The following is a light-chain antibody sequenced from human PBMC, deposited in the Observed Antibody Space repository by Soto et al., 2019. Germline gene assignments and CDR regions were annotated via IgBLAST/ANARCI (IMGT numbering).Light chain of an antibody. Sequence: SYELTQPPSVSVAPGKTASVACGGSNIGSKSVHWYQKKSGQAPVLVMYYDSDRLSGIPERFSGSNSGNTATLTISRVEAGDEADYYCQVWDISSGHVVFGGGTKLNVL. V-gene: IGLV3-21*01. CDR2: YDS. CDR1: NIGSKS. CDR3: QVWDISSGHVV. J-gene: IGLJ3*02.